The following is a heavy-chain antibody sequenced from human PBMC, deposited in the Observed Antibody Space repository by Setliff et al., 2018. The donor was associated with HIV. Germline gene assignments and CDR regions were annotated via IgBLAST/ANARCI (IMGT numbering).Heavy chain of an antibody. Sequence: GGSLRLSCAASEFTFSSYAMSWVRQAPGKGLEWVSVISGSGASTFYADSVKGRFTISRDNSKSTLYLQMNGLRVEDTAVYYCAKDGISGGAYPPYYFDYWGHGTLVTVSS. CDR3: AKDGISGGAYPPYYFDY. CDR2: ISGSGAST. D-gene: IGHD2-15*01. V-gene: IGHV3-23*01. CDR1: EFTFSSYA. J-gene: IGHJ4*01.